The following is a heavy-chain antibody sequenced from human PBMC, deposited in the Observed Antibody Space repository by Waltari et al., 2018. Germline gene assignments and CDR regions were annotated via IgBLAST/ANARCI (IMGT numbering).Heavy chain of an antibody. CDR3: ARDLSSGWYRGLFDY. Sequence: QVQLVQSGAEVKKPGASVKVSCKASGYTFTSYAMHWVRQAPGQRLEWMGWINAGNGNTKYSQEFQGRVTLTRDTSASTAYMELSSLRSEDMAVYYCARDLSSGWYRGLFDYWGQGTLVTVSS. CDR1: GYTFTSYA. CDR2: INAGNGNT. D-gene: IGHD6-19*01. J-gene: IGHJ4*02. V-gene: IGHV1-3*03.